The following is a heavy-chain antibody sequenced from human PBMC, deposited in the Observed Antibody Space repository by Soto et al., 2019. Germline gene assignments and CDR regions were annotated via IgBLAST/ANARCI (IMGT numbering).Heavy chain of an antibody. D-gene: IGHD2-2*01. CDR2: ISSSSSYI. J-gene: IGHJ5*02. CDR3: ARYPEYCSSTSCPGYWFDP. V-gene: IGHV3-21*01. CDR1: GFTFSSYS. Sequence: EVQLVESGGDLVKPGGSLRLSCAASGFTFSSYSMNWVRQAPGKGLEWVSSISSSSSYIYYADSVKGRFTISRDNAKNSLYLQMNSLRAEDTAVYYCARYPEYCSSTSCPGYWFDPWGQGTLVTVSS.